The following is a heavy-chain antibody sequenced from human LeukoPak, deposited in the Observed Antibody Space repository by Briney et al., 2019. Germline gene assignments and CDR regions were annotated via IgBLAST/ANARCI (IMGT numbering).Heavy chain of an antibody. D-gene: IGHD1-14*01. Sequence: GGSLRPSCEASGFTFTSYWMSWVRQAPGKGPEWVAHIKENGNEQYYADSVKGRFTISRDNVKQSLGLQMNSLRVEDTAVYYCARGPGDFDASDIWGQGTMVTVSS. J-gene: IGHJ3*02. CDR2: IKENGNEQ. CDR1: GFTFTSYW. V-gene: IGHV3-7*01. CDR3: ARGPGDFDASDI.